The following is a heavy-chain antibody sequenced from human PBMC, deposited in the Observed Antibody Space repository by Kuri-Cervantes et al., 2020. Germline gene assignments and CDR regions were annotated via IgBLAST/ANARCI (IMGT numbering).Heavy chain of an antibody. V-gene: IGHV3-9*01. CDR2: ISWNSGSI. J-gene: IGHJ4*02. CDR3: AKDKQGYFDY. CDR1: GFTFDDYA. Sequence: LSLTCAASGFTFDDYAMHWVRQAPGKGLEWVSGISWNSGSIGYADSVKGRFTISRDNAKNSLYLQMNSLRAKDTALYYCAKDKQGYFDYWGQGTLVTVSS.